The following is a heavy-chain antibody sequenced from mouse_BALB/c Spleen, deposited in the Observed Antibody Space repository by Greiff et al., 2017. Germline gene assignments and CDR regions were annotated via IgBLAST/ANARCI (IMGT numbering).Heavy chain of an antibody. CDR3: ARDGGIRRGLDY. CDR2: ISYDGSN. D-gene: IGHD2-12*01. V-gene: IGHV3-6*02. CDR1: GYSITSGYY. Sequence: EVQLQQSGPGLVKPSQSLSLTCSVTGYSITSGYYWYWIRQFPGNKLEWMGYISYDGSNNYNPSLKNRISITRDTSKNQFFLKLNSVTTEDTATYYCARDGGIRRGLDYWGQGTTLTVSS. J-gene: IGHJ2*01.